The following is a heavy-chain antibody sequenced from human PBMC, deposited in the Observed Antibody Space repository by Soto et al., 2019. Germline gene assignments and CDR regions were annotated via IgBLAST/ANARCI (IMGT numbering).Heavy chain of an antibody. CDR1: GGSISSGGYS. CDR3: ARGKGYSYGPRGDWFDP. J-gene: IGHJ5*02. D-gene: IGHD5-18*01. Sequence: PSETLSLTCAVSGGSISSGGYSWSWIRQPPGKGLEWIGYIYHSGSTYYNPSLKSRVTIPVDRSKNQFSLKLSSVTAADTAVYYCARGKGYSYGPRGDWFDPWGQGTLVTVSS. CDR2: IYHSGST. V-gene: IGHV4-30-2*01.